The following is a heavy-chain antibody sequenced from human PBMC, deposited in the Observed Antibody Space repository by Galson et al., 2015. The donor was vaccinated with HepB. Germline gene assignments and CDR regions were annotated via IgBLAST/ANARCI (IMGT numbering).Heavy chain of an antibody. J-gene: IGHJ4*02. CDR1: GFIVSSNY. V-gene: IGHV3-53*01. D-gene: IGHD5-12*01. Sequence: SLRLSCAASGFIVSSNYMSWVRQAPGKGLEWVSVIYSGGDSYYADSVKGRFTISRDNSKNTVYLQMNSLRAEDTAMYYCAKGYSKGWFSGLGYWGQGTLVTVSS. CDR2: IYSGGDS. CDR3: AKGYSKGWFSGLGY.